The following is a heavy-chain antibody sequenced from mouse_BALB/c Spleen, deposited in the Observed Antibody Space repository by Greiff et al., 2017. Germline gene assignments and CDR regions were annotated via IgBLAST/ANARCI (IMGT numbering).Heavy chain of an antibody. D-gene: IGHD1-2*01. V-gene: IGHV5-17*02. CDR1: GFTFSSFG. CDR3: ARSETLLRLQWFDY. Sequence: EVKLMESGGGLVQPGGSRKLSCAASGFTFSSFGMHWVRQAPEKGLEWVAYISSGSSTIYYADTVKGRFTISRDNPKNTLFLQMTSLRSEDTAMYYSARSETLLRLQWFDYWGQGTLVTVSA. J-gene: IGHJ3*01. CDR2: ISSGSSTI.